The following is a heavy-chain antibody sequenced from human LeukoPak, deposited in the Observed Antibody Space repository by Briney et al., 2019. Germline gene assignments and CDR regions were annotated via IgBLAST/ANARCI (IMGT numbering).Heavy chain of an antibody. J-gene: IGHJ4*02. CDR1: GGSISSYY. Sequence: SETLSLTCTVSGGSISSYYWSWIRHPPGKGLEGVGHMYYIGSTNYNPSLKSRVTISVDTSKNKFSLKLSSVTAADTAVYYCAREGDFRNFDYWGQGTLVTVSS. CDR3: AREGDFRNFDY. CDR2: MYYIGST. V-gene: IGHV4-59*01. D-gene: IGHD2-21*02.